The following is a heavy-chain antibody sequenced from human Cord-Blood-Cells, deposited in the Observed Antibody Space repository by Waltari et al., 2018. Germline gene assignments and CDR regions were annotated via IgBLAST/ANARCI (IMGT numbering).Heavy chain of an antibody. V-gene: IGHV3-23*01. Sequence: EVQLLESGGGLVQPGGSLRLSWAASGFTFSSVAKRRVRQAPGKGLEWVSAISGSGGSTYYADSVKGRFTISRDNSKNTLYLQMNSLRAEDTAVYYCAKGEAGATGYWGQGTLVTVSS. CDR3: AKGEAGATGY. CDR1: GFTFSSVA. D-gene: IGHD1-26*01. J-gene: IGHJ4*02. CDR2: ISGSGGST.